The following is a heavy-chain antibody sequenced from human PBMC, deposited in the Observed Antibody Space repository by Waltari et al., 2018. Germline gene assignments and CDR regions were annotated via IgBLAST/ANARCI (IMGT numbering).Heavy chain of an antibody. Sequence: QVQLVQSGAEVKKPGASVKVSCKASGYTFTSSGISWVRQAPGQGLEWMGWISDYNGNTNYAQKLQGRVTMTTDTSTSTAYMELRSLRSDDTAVYYWARAPRSGSYPGEMDYWGQGTLVTVSA. CDR1: GYTFTSSG. D-gene: IGHD1-26*01. J-gene: IGHJ4*02. CDR2: ISDYNGNT. V-gene: IGHV1-18*01. CDR3: ARAPRSGSYPGEMDY.